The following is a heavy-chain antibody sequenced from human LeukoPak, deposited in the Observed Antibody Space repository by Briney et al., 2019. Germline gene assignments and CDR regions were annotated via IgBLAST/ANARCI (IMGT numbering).Heavy chain of an antibody. D-gene: IGHD3-10*01. CDR1: GDSVSSNSAA. Sequence: SQTLSLICAISGDSVSSNSAAWNWIRQSPSRVLERLGRTYYRSKWYNDYAVSVKSRITINPDTSKNQFSLQLNSVTPEDTAVYYCARGITMVRGVIIEFDYWGQGTLVTVSS. CDR2: TYYRSKWYN. V-gene: IGHV6-1*01. J-gene: IGHJ4*02. CDR3: ARGITMVRGVIIEFDY.